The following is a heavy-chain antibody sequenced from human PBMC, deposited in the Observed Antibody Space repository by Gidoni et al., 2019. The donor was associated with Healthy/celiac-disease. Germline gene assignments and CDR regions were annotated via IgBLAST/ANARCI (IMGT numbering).Heavy chain of an antibody. Sequence: QVQLVQSGAEVKKPGSSVKVSCKASGGTFSSYAISWVRQAPGQGLEWMGGIIPIFGTANYAQKFQGRVTITADESTSTAYMELSSLRSEDTAVYYCARDGRGNDYGGNTYYYYGMDVWGQGTTVTVSS. D-gene: IGHD4-17*01. J-gene: IGHJ6*02. CDR3: ARDGRGNDYGGNTYYYYGMDV. CDR2: IIPIFGTA. V-gene: IGHV1-69*01. CDR1: GGTFSSYA.